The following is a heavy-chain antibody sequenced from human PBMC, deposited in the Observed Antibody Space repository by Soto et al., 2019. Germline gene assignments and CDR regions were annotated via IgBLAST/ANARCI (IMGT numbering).Heavy chain of an antibody. CDR3: ARLECSSTSCYERPLYYFDY. CDR2: IYYSGST. V-gene: IGHV4-39*01. Sequence: SETLSLTCTVSGGSISSSSYYWGWIRQPPGKGLEWIGSIYYSGSTYYNPSLKSRVTISVDTSKNQFSLKLSSVTAADTAVYYCARLECSSTSCYERPLYYFDYWGQGTLVTVSS. CDR1: GGSISSSSYY. D-gene: IGHD2-2*01. J-gene: IGHJ4*02.